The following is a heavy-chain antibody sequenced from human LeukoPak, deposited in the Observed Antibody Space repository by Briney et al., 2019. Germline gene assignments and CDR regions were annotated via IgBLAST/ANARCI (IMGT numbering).Heavy chain of an antibody. V-gene: IGHV3-21*04. CDR1: GFTFSSYS. CDR2: ISSSSSYI. Sequence: TPGGSLRLSCTASGFTFSSYSMNWVRQAPWKGLEWVSSISSSSSYIYYADSVKGRFTISRDNSKNTLYLQMNSLRAEDTAVYYCAKHTDYYDSSGCDYWGQGTLVTVSS. J-gene: IGHJ4*02. CDR3: AKHTDYYDSSGCDY. D-gene: IGHD3-22*01.